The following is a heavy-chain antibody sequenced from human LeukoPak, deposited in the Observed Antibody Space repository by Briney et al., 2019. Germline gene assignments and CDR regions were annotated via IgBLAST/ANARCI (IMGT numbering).Heavy chain of an antibody. CDR2: IWYDGSNK. CDR3: VKTRMYSSSPLEY. CDR1: GFTFSSYG. Sequence: PGRSLRLSCAASGFTFSSYGMHWVRQAPGKGLEWVAVIWYDGSNKYYADSVKGRFTISRDNSKNTLYLQMSSLRVEDTAAYYCVKTRMYSSSPLEYWGQGTLVTVSS. J-gene: IGHJ4*02. D-gene: IGHD6-6*01. V-gene: IGHV3-33*06.